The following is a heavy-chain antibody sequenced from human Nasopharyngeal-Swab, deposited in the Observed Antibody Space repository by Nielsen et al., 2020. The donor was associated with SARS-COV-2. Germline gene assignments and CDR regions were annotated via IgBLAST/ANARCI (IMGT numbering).Heavy chain of an antibody. D-gene: IGHD6-6*01. CDR2: IWYDGSNK. Sequence: WIRQPPGKGLEWVAVIWYDGSNKYYADSVKGRFTISRDNSKNTLYLQMNSLRDEDTAVYYCARDRGQFVRADYFDYWGQGTLVTVSS. CDR3: ARDRGQFVRADYFDY. J-gene: IGHJ4*02. V-gene: IGHV3-33*01.